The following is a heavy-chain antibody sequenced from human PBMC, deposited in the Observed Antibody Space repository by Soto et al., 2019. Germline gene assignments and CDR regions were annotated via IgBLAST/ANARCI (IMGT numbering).Heavy chain of an antibody. D-gene: IGHD3-9*01. CDR3: ARDADILTGSDAFDI. CDR2: ISNSSSNT. V-gene: IGHV3-11*05. J-gene: IGHJ3*02. Sequence: GGSLRLSCAASGFTFSDYHMSWIRQAPGKGLEWVSYISNSSSNTNYADSVKGRFTISRDNAKNSLYLQMNSLRAEDTAVYYCARDADILTGSDAFDIWGQGTMVTVSS. CDR1: GFTFSDYH.